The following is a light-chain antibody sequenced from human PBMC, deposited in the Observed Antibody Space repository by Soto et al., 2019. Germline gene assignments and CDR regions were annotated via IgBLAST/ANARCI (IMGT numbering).Light chain of an antibody. Sequence: EIVLTQSPGTVSLSPGERATLSCRASQSVGSRWLAWYQQKPGQAPRVLIYGGSNRATGIPDRFSGSGSGTDFTLTISSLEPEDFAVYYCQQYYSSRTFGQRTKVEMK. CDR3: QQYYSSRT. CDR2: GGS. V-gene: IGKV3-20*01. CDR1: QSVGSRW. J-gene: IGKJ1*01.